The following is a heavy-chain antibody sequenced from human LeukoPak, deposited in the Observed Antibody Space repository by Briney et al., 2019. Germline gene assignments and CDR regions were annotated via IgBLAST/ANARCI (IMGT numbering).Heavy chain of an antibody. CDR1: GGSISSGSYD. J-gene: IGHJ4*02. CDR3: ARLSPNYDSSGYYWIDY. CDR2: IYTSGST. Sequence: SETLSLTCTVSGGSISSGSYDWSWIRQPAGKGLEWIGRIYTSGSTNYNPSLKSRVTISVDTSKNQFSLKLSSVTAADTAVYYCARLSPNYDSSGYYWIDYWGQGTLVTVSS. V-gene: IGHV4-61*02. D-gene: IGHD3-22*01.